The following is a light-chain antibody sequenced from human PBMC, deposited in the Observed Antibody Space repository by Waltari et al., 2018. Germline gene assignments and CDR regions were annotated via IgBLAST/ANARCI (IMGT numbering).Light chain of an antibody. Sequence: EIVLSQSPAILSLSAGESASLSCRASQSVTNYLPWYQQKPGQAPRLPIYDTANRAPGIPARFSGSGFGTDFTLTISSLEPEDFAVYYCQQRRDWPLTFGGGTKVEIK. CDR2: DTA. CDR1: QSVTNY. J-gene: IGKJ4*01. CDR3: QQRRDWPLT. V-gene: IGKV3-11*01.